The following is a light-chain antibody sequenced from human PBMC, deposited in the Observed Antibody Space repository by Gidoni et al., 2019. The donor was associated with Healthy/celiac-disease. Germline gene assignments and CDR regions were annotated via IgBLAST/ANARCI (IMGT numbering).Light chain of an antibody. CDR2: GAS. J-gene: IGKJ2*01. CDR3: QHYGSSPYT. CDR1: QSVTSSY. V-gene: IGKV3-20*01. Sequence: EIVFTQSPGTLSLSPGARATPPCRASQSVTSSYLTWYQQKPGQAPRLLIYGASSSATVIPDRFSGRWSGTDFTITISRLEPEVFAVYYCQHYGSSPYTFGQGTKLEIK.